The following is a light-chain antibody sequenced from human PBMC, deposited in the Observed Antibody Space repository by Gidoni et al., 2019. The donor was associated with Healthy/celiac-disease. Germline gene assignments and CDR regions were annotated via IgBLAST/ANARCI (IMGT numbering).Light chain of an antibody. CDR1: QSISSY. V-gene: IGKV1-39*01. CDR3: QQCYSTPWT. CDR2: AAS. Sequence: DIHMTQSPSSLSASVGDRVTITCRASQSISSYLNWYQQKPGKAPKLLIYAASSLQSGAPSRFSGSGSGTDFLLIISILQPEDVATYYRQQCYSTPWTFGQGTKVEIK. J-gene: IGKJ1*01.